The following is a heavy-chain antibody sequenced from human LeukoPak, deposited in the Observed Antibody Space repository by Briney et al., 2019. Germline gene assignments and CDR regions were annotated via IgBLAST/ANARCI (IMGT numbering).Heavy chain of an antibody. CDR2: ISAYTGNS. J-gene: IGHJ4*02. D-gene: IGHD3-3*01. Sequence: ASVKVSCKASGYTFSIYGITWVQQAPGQGLEWMGWISAYTGNSSYAQKFQDRVTMTTDTSTSTAYMELRSLRSDDTAVYYCARDGKGRYDFRENDYWGQGTLVTVSS. V-gene: IGHV1-18*01. CDR3: ARDGKGRYDFRENDY. CDR1: GYTFSIYG.